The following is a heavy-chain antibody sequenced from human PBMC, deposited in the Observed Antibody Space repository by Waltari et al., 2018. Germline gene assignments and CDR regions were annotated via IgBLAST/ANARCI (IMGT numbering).Heavy chain of an antibody. CDR1: YY. CDR2: IRPSGDST. CDR3: AREKKGGYFDY. V-gene: IGHV1-46*01. Sequence: YYTHWMRQAPGQGLQWMGLIRPSGDSTNYAQKFRGRVSMTRDTSTSTVYMELGSLTSEDTAVYYCAREKKGGYFDYWAREPRSPSPQ. D-gene: IGHD3-22*01. J-gene: IGHJ4*02.